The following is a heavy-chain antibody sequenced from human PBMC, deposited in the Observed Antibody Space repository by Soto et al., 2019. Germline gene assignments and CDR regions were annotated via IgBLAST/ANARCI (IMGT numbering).Heavy chain of an antibody. CDR1: GGSISSYY. J-gene: IGHJ3*02. D-gene: IGHD4-4*01. CDR2: IYYSGST. V-gene: IGHV4-59*01. CDR3: AREPKYDYITKNAFDI. Sequence: SETLSLTCTVSGGSISSYYWSWIRQPPGKGLEWIGYIYYSGSTNYNPSLKSRVTISVDTSKNQFSLKLSSVTAADTAVYYCAREPKYDYITKNAFDIWGQGTMVT.